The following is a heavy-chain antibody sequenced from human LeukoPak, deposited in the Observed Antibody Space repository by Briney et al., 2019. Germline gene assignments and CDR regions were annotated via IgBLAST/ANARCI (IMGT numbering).Heavy chain of an antibody. D-gene: IGHD3-22*01. Sequence: GGSLRLSCAASGFTFSSHWMHWVRQAPGKGLEWVSYISSSGSTIYYADSVKGRFTISRDNAKNSLYLQMNSLRAEDTAVYYCASGARGYYYDSSGFKPGAFDIWGQGTMVTVSS. V-gene: IGHV3-48*03. J-gene: IGHJ3*02. CDR1: GFTFSSHW. CDR3: ASGARGYYYDSSGFKPGAFDI. CDR2: ISSSGSTI.